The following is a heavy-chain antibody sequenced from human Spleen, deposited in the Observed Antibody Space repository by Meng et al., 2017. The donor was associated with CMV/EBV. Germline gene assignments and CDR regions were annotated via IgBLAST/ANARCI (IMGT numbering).Heavy chain of an antibody. CDR1: GFTFSNFW. Sequence: GESLKISCAASGFTFSNFWMHWVRQVPGKGLVWVSRISTDGSSTSYADSVKGRFTISRDNAKNTLFLQMNSLRVEDTAVYYCARAGYCSGTSCYNWYFDLWGRGTLVTVSS. CDR3: ARAGYCSGTSCYNWYFDL. D-gene: IGHD2-2*02. V-gene: IGHV3-74*01. CDR2: ISTDGSST. J-gene: IGHJ2*01.